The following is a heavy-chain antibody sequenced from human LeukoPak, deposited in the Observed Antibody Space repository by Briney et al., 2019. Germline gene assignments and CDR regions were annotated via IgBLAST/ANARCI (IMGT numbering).Heavy chain of an antibody. D-gene: IGHD6-19*01. V-gene: IGHV1-45*02. Sequence: SVKVSCKASGYTFTSYGISWVRQAPAQALEWMGWITPFNGNTNYAQKFQDRVTITRDRSMSTAYMELSSLRSEDTAMYYCASPGAVADLEGAFDIWGQGTMVTVSS. CDR3: ASPGAVADLEGAFDI. CDR1: GYTFTSYG. CDR2: ITPFNGNT. J-gene: IGHJ3*02.